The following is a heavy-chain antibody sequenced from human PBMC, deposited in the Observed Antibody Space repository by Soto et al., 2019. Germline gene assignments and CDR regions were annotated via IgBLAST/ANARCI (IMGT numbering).Heavy chain of an antibody. Sequence: EEQLAESGGGLIQPGGSLRLSCAASGFTVSSNYMGWVRQAPGKGLEWVSVIHSGGNIFYADSVKGRFTISRDNSNKMLYLQMNSLRAEDTAVYYCAGGSDPLQYWGQGTLVTVSS. J-gene: IGHJ1*01. CDR2: IHSGGNI. D-gene: IGHD3-16*01. V-gene: IGHV3-53*01. CDR3: AGGSDPLQY. CDR1: GFTVSSNY.